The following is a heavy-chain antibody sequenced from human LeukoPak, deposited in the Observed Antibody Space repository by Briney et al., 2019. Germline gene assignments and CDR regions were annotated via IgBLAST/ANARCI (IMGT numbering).Heavy chain of an antibody. CDR1: GGSIISSTYY. CDR3: ARGQEKFPPLPHKNYYGSGSQGGYFDY. Sequence: SETLSLTCTVSGGSIISSTYYWGWIRQPPGKGLEWIGEINHSGSTNYNPSLKSRVTISVDTSKNQFSLKLSSVTAADTAVYYCARGQEKFPPLPHKNYYGSGSQGGYFDYWGQGTLVTVSS. CDR2: INHSGST. D-gene: IGHD3-10*01. V-gene: IGHV4-39*07. J-gene: IGHJ4*02.